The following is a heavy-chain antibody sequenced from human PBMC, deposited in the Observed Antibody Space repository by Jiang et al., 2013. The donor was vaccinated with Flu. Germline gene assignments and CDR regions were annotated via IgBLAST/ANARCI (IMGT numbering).Heavy chain of an antibody. CDR3: AHRLRSGSYYLWDSNFDY. CDR2: IYWNDDK. V-gene: IGHV2-5*01. D-gene: IGHD1-26*01. J-gene: IGHJ4*02. Sequence: KPTQTLTLTCTFSGFSLSTSGVGVGWIRQPPGKALEWLALIYWNDDKRYSPSLKSRLTITKDTSKNQVVLTMTNMDPVDTATYYCAHRLRSGSYYLWDSNFDYWGQGTLVTVSS. CDR1: GFSLSTSGVG.